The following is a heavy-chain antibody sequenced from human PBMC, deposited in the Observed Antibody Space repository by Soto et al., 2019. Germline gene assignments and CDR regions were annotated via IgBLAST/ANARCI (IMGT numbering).Heavy chain of an antibody. J-gene: IGHJ5*02. D-gene: IGHD3-10*01. CDR1: GGSISSYY. Sequence: SETLSLTCTVSGGSISSYYWSWIRQPPGKGLEWFGYIYYSGSTNYNPSLKSRVTISVDTSKNQFSLKLSSVTAADTAVYYGARDGGYYGSGIRPWGQGTLVTVSS. CDR3: ARDGGYYGSGIRP. CDR2: IYYSGST. V-gene: IGHV4-59*01.